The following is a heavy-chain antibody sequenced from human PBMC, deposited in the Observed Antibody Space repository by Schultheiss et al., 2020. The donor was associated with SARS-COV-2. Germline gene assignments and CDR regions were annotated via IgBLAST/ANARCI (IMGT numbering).Heavy chain of an antibody. CDR1: GGSISSGSYY. D-gene: IGHD3-3*01. Sequence: SQTLSLTCTVSGGSISSGSYYWNWIRQPPGKGLEWIGYIYYSGSTNYNPSLKSRVTISVDTSKNQFSLKLSSVTAADTAVYYCARTPERSGYYPHYHYYYYMDVWGKGTTVTVSS. J-gene: IGHJ6*03. V-gene: IGHV4-61*01. CDR3: ARTPERSGYYPHYHYYYYMDV. CDR2: IYYSGST.